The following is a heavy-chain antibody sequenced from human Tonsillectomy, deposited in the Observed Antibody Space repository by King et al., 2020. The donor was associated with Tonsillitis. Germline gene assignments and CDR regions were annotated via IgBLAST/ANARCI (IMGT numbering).Heavy chain of an antibody. V-gene: IGHV3-30-3*01. J-gene: IGHJ6*02. CDR2: ISYDGSNK. CDR1: GFTFSSYD. CDR3: AGDNKRYSPYYYYYGMDV. D-gene: IGHD2-15*01. Sequence: VQLVESGGGVVQPGRSLRLSCAASGFTFSSYDMHCVRQAPGKGLEWVAVISYDGSNKYYADSVKGRFTISRDNSKNTLYLQMNSLRAEDTAVYYWAGDNKRYSPYYYYYGMDVWGQGTTVTVSS.